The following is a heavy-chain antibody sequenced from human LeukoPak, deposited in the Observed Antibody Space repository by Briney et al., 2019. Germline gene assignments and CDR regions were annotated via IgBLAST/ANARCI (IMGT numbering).Heavy chain of an antibody. Sequence: SETLSLTCTVSGYPISSGYYWGWIRQPPGKGLEWIGSIYHSGSTYYNPSLKSRVTISVDTSKNQFSLKLSSVTAADTAVYYCARLPTYYYGSGSWTGYYYYMDVWGKGTTVTISS. V-gene: IGHV4-38-2*02. CDR2: IYHSGST. J-gene: IGHJ6*03. D-gene: IGHD3-10*01. CDR3: ARLPTYYYGSGSWTGYYYYMDV. CDR1: GYPISSGYY.